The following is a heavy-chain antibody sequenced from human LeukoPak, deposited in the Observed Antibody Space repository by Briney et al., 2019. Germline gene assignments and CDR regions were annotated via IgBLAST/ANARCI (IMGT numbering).Heavy chain of an antibody. Sequence: GGSLRLPCAASGLTFSSYEMNWVRQAPGKGLEWLSYISSSSNMIFYAESVKGRFTISRDNAKNSLYLQMNSLRAEDTAIYYCATASGGWYRYYFDSWGQGTLVTVSS. CDR1: GLTFSSYE. J-gene: IGHJ4*02. D-gene: IGHD6-13*01. CDR3: ATASGGWYRYYFDS. CDR2: ISSSSNMI. V-gene: IGHV3-48*03.